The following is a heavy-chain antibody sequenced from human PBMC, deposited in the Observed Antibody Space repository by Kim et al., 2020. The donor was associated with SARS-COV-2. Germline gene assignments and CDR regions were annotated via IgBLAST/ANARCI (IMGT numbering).Heavy chain of an antibody. Sequence: SQTLSLTCAISGDFVSTNAAGWNWIRQSPSRGLEWLGRTYYKSKWFNDYAVPVKTRITIKPDTSKNHFSLQLDFVTPEDTAVYYCARETLGPPSRYEYWGQGILVTVSS. J-gene: IGHJ4*02. CDR3: ARETLGPPSRYEY. V-gene: IGHV6-1*01. CDR2: TYYKSKWFN. CDR1: GDFVSTNAAG. D-gene: IGHD7-27*01.